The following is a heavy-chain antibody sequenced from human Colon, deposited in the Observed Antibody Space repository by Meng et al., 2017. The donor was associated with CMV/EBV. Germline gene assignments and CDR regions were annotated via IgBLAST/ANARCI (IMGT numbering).Heavy chain of an antibody. Sequence: GGSLRLSCATSGFTFGIYEMNWVRQAPGKGLEWVSFISNSGSTTYYADSVKGRFTISRDNAKNTLYLQMNSLRAEDTAVYYCARDRGGSYYGGFDYWGQGTLVTVSS. CDR2: ISNSGSTT. CDR3: ARDRGGSYYGGFDY. J-gene: IGHJ4*02. CDR1: GFTFGIYE. V-gene: IGHV3-48*03. D-gene: IGHD1-26*01.